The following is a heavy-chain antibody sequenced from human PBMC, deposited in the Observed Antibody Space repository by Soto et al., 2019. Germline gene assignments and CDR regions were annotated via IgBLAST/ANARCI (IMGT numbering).Heavy chain of an antibody. V-gene: IGHV3-48*02. D-gene: IGHD2-8*01. J-gene: IGHJ6*02. CDR1: GFTFSPYS. CDR3: ARCANGGYYNYYAMDV. Sequence: EVQLVESGGGLVQPGGSLRLSCAASGFTFSPYSLTWVRQAPGKGLEWVSYISGRSSAIYYADSVKGRFTISRDNAKNSLYLQMNSLRDEDTAVYYCARCANGGYYNYYAMDVWGQGTTVTVSS. CDR2: ISGRSSAI.